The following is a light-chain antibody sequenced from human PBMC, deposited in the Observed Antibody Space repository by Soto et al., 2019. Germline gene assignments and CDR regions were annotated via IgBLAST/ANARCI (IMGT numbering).Light chain of an antibody. CDR1: QSVNNF. V-gene: IGKV3-11*01. Sequence: EILLTQSPAIVSLSPGERVTLSCRASQSVNNFFAWYLQKPGQAPRLLIYDASYRAPGIPARFSGSGSGTDFTLTISSLEAEDSAVYYCQQRGSWPATFGPGTKVDIK. J-gene: IGKJ3*01. CDR3: QQRGSWPAT. CDR2: DAS.